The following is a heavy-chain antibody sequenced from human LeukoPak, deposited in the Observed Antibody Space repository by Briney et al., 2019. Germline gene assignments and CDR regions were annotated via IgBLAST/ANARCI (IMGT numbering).Heavy chain of an antibody. CDR2: TYYSGST. V-gene: IGHV4-59*01. CDR3: ARVNPSGWAVGDAFDI. CDR1: GGSISSYY. D-gene: IGHD6-19*01. J-gene: IGHJ3*02. Sequence: SETLSLTCTVSGGSISSYYWSWIRQPPGKGLEWIGYTYYSGSTNYNPSLKSRVTISVDTSKNQFSLKLSSVTAADTAVYYCARVNPSGWAVGDAFDIWGQGTMVTVSS.